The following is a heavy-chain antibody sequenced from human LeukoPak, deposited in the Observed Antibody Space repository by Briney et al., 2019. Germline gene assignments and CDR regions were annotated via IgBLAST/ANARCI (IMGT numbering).Heavy chain of an antibody. Sequence: GGSLRLSCAASGFTFTSYAMSWVRQAPGKGLEWVSAVSGSGASTYYGDSVKGRFTISRENSKNTLYLQVDSLIAEDTAVYYCAKGLDIPLVRGTSWCFDLSGRGTLVTVSS. CDR2: VSGSGAST. D-gene: IGHD3-10*01. CDR3: AKGLDIPLVRGTSWCFDL. V-gene: IGHV3-23*01. J-gene: IGHJ2*01. CDR1: GFTFTSYA.